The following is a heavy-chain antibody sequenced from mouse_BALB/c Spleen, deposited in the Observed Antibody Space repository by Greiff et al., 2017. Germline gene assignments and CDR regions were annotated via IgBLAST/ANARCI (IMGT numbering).Heavy chain of an antibody. Sequence: EVQLQQSGAELVRPGALVKLSCKASGFNIKDYYMHWVKQRPEQGLEWIGWIDPENGNTIYDPKFQGKASITADTSSNTAYLQLSSLTSEDTAVYYCALYLMDYWGQGTSVTVSS. J-gene: IGHJ4*01. D-gene: IGHD5-5*01. V-gene: IGHV14-1*02. CDR3: ALYLMDY. CDR1: GFNIKDYY. CDR2: IDPENGNT.